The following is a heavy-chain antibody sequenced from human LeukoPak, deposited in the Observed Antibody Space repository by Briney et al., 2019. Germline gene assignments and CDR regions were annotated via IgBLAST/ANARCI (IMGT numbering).Heavy chain of an antibody. CDR3: AKDPPVGGSYPPYAFDI. CDR2: IYYSGST. J-gene: IGHJ3*02. V-gene: IGHV4-59*01. Sequence: SETLSLTCTVSGGSISSYYWSWIRQPPGKGLEWIGYIYYSGSTNYNPSLKSRVTISVDTSKNQFSLKLSSVTAADTAVYYCAKDPPVGGSYPPYAFDIWGQGTMVTVSS. CDR1: GGSISSYY. D-gene: IGHD1-26*01.